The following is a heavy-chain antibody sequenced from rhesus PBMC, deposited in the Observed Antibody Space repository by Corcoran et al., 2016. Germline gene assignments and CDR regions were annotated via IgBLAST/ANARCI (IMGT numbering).Heavy chain of an antibody. CDR1: GGSISSGYD. Sequence: QAQLQESGPGVVKPSETLSLTCAVSGGSISSGYDWSWIRQPPGKGLEWIGYIYGSSGSTNYNPSLKNRVTISKDASKNQFSLKLSSVTAADTAVYYCARRRIYFDYWGQGVLVTVSS. CDR2: IYGSSGST. CDR3: ARRRIYFDY. V-gene: IGHV4-76*01. J-gene: IGHJ4*01. D-gene: IGHD3-9*01.